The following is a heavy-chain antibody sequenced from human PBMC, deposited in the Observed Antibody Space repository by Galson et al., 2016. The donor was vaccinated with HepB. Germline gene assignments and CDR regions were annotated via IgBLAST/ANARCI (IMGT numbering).Heavy chain of an antibody. CDR3: ARGPRYQVHYAMDA. Sequence: LRLFCAASGFTFTQCWMHWVRLVPGKGLAWVGRINNDGSSTNYADSAKGRFTITRDNVENTVYLQMNSLTVEDTAIYFCARGPRYQVHYAMDAWGRGTTVTVS. CDR2: INNDGSST. J-gene: IGHJ6*02. D-gene: IGHD2-2*01. CDR1: GFTFTQCW. V-gene: IGHV3-74*01.